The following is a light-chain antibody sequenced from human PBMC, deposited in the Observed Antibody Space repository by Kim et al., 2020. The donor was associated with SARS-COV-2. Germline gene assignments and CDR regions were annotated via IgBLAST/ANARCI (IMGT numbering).Light chain of an antibody. CDR3: SSYTNGDTLVV. Sequence: QSITISCTGTGRDIGGYNYVSWYQQRPGNAPKLLIYDVTYRPSGVSDRFYGSKSGNTASLTISGLQAEDEADYYCSSYTNGDTLVVFGGGTQLTVL. CDR2: DVT. CDR1: GRDIGGYNY. J-gene: IGLJ2*01. V-gene: IGLV2-14*04.